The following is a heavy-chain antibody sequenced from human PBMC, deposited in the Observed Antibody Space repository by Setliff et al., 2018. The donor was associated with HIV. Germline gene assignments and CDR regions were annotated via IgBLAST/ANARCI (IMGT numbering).Heavy chain of an antibody. CDR1: GHTFTNYD. V-gene: IGHV1-8*01. J-gene: IGHJ6*02. CDR3: ARGKGVGGVIITGGLDV. CDR2: MNPNSGVS. D-gene: IGHD3-10*01. Sequence: ASVKVSCKPSGHTFTNYDIHWMRRATGQGLEWMGWMNPNSGVSGYALKFHDRVTMTGDSSITTAYMELSSLTSEDTAVYYCARGKGVGGVIITGGLDVWGQGTTVTV.